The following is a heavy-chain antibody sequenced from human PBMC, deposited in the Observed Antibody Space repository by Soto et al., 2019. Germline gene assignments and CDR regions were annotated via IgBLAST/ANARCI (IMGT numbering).Heavy chain of an antibody. CDR2: LLPILDIA. Sequence: QVQLVQSGAEVKKPGSSVKVSCKASGATFSSYTISWVRQAPGQGLEWMGRLLPILDIANYAQKFQGRVTITADKSTSTAYMELSSLRSEDTAVYYCAAGGHGAFDSWGPGTMVTVS. D-gene: IGHD1-26*01. V-gene: IGHV1-69*02. CDR1: GATFSSYT. CDR3: AAGGHGAFDS. J-gene: IGHJ3*02.